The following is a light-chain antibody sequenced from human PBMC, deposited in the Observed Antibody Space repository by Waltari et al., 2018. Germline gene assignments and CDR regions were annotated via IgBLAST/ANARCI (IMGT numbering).Light chain of an antibody. Sequence: DIQMTQSPSPLPASVGGRVTITCRASQSISSWLAWYQQKPGKAPKLLIYKASSLESGVPSRFSGSGSGTEFTLTISSLQPDDFATYYCQQGFTFGQGTKLEIK. CDR3: QQGFT. J-gene: IGKJ2*01. CDR1: QSISSW. CDR2: KAS. V-gene: IGKV1-5*03.